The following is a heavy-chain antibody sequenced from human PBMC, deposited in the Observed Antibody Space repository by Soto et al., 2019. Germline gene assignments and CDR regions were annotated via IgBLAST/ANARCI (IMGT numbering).Heavy chain of an antibody. Sequence: EVQLVESGGGLVKPGGSLRLSCAASGFTFSSYSMNWVRQAPGKGLEWVSSISSSSSYIYYADSVKGRFTISRDNAKNSQYLQMNSLRAEDTAVYYCARGAVVVPAASVGVDYWGQGTLVTVSS. D-gene: IGHD2-2*01. CDR3: ARGAVVVPAASVGVDY. CDR2: ISSSSSYI. J-gene: IGHJ4*02. V-gene: IGHV3-21*01. CDR1: GFTFSSYS.